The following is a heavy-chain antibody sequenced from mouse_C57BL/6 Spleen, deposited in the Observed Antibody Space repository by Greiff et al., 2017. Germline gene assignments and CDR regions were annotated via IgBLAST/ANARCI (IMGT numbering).Heavy chain of an antibody. CDR1: GYSFTGYY. CDR2: INPSTGGT. Sequence: VHVKQSGPELVKPGASVKISCKASGYSFTGYYMNWVKQSPEKSLEWIGEINPSTGGTTYNRKFKAKATLTVDKSSSTAYMQLKSLTSEDSAVYYCANDDRFAYWGQGTLVTVSA. D-gene: IGHD2-3*01. J-gene: IGHJ3*01. CDR3: ANDDRFAY. V-gene: IGHV1-42*01.